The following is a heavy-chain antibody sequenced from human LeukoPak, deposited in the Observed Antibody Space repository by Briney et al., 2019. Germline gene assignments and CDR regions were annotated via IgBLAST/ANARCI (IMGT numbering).Heavy chain of an antibody. Sequence: PSETLSLTCAVSGGSISSSNWWSWVRQPPGKGLEWIGEIYHSGSTNYNPSLKSRVTISVDKSKNQFSLKLSTVTAADTAVYYCARGIDGSGSYYKNYFDYWGQGTLVTVSS. V-gene: IGHV4-4*02. CDR2: IYHSGST. CDR3: ARGIDGSGSYYKNYFDY. CDR1: GGSISSSNW. D-gene: IGHD3-10*01. J-gene: IGHJ4*02.